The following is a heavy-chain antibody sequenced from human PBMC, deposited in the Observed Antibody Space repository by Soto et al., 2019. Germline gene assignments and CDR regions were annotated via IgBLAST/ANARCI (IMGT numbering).Heavy chain of an antibody. CDR2: ISYDGSNK. CDR1: GFTFSSYA. V-gene: IGHV3-30*04. Sequence: GGSLRLSCAASGFTFSSYAMHWVRQAPGKGLEWVAVISYDGSNKYYADSVKGRFTISRDNSKNTLYLQMNSLRAEDTAVYYCAREVDSYGFDYWGQGTLVTVSS. J-gene: IGHJ4*02. D-gene: IGHD5-18*01. CDR3: AREVDSYGFDY.